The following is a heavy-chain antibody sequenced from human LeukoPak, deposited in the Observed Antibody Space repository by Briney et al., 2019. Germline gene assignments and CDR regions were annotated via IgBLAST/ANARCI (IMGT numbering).Heavy chain of an antibody. J-gene: IGHJ4*02. CDR1: GGTFSSYA. CDR2: IIPIFGTA. V-gene: IGHV1-69*01. Sequence: SVKVSCKASGGTFSSYAISWVRQAPGQGLEWTGGIIPIFGTANYAQKFQGRVTITADESTSTAYMELSSLRSEDTAVYYCARSSGYYPPFGDWGQGTLVTVSP. D-gene: IGHD3-22*01. CDR3: ARSSGYYPPFGD.